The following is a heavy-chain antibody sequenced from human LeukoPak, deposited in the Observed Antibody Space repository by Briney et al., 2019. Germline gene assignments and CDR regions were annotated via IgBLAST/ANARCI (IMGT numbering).Heavy chain of an antibody. CDR2: IYYSGST. CDR1: GGSISSSSYY. Sequence: PSETLSLTCTVPGGSISSSSYYWGWIRQPPGKGLEWIGSIYYSGSTYYNPSLKSRVTIPVDTSKNQFSLKLRSVTAADTAVYYCARVDIVLMMYAIDYWGQGTLVTVSS. D-gene: IGHD2-8*01. CDR3: ARVDIVLMMYAIDY. J-gene: IGHJ4*02. V-gene: IGHV4-39*01.